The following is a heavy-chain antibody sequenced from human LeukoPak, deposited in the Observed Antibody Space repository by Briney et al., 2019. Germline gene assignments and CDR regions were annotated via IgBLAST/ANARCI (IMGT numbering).Heavy chain of an antibody. CDR3: ARDLGLYSGYDPFDY. V-gene: IGHV1-46*01. Sequence: ASAKVSCKASGYTFTSYYMHWVRQAPGQGLEWMGIINPSGGSTSYAQKFQGRVTMTRDTSTSTVYMELSSLRSEDTAVYYCARDLGLYSGYDPFDYWGRGTLVTVSS. CDR2: INPSGGST. J-gene: IGHJ4*02. D-gene: IGHD5-12*01. CDR1: GYTFTSYY.